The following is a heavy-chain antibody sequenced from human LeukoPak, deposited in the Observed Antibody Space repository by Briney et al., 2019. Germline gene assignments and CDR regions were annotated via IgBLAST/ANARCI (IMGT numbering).Heavy chain of an antibody. Sequence: PSETLSLTCDVSGASISSNNWWSWVRQPPGKGLEWIGEVFHGGNTNYNPSLKSRVTISVDKSNNQFSLKLSSVTAADTAVYYCARNKESNSWYPVFDYWGQGTLVTVSS. CDR3: ARNKESNSWYPVFDY. J-gene: IGHJ4*02. CDR1: GASISSNNW. D-gene: IGHD6-13*01. V-gene: IGHV4-4*02. CDR2: VFHGGNT.